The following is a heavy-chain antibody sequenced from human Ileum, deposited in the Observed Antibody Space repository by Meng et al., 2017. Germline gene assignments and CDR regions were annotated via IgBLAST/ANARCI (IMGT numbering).Heavy chain of an antibody. CDR2: ISHYGKT. J-gene: IGHJ1*01. V-gene: IGHV4-34*01. CDR3: ARVDFRGDSRDSCGLSH. Sequence: HQWGAGLLKHSGTPSLTCAVLGDSLNVHWWSGIRQTPGKGLEWIGEISHYGKTNYNPSLKSRVRISLDTSRDQFSLRLTSVTAADAAVYYCARVDFRGDSRDSCGLSHWGQGTLVTVSS. CDR1: GDSLNVHW. D-gene: IGHD3-22*01.